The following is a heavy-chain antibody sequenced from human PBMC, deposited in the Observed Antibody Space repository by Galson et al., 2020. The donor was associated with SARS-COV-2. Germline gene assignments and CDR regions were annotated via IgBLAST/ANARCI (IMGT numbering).Heavy chain of an antibody. CDR2: ISHSGYT. V-gene: IGHV4-59*02. CDR1: GASVRPGY. CDR3: ARQSNDYGGFYFDS. J-gene: IGHJ4*02. Sequence: ETLSLTCTVSGASVRPGYWSWVRQPPGKGLEWIAFISHSGYTRYNPSLKSRVTISIDTSKNQFSLKLTSVTAADTAMYHCARQSNDYGGFYFDSWGQGTQVSVSS. D-gene: IGHD4-17*01.